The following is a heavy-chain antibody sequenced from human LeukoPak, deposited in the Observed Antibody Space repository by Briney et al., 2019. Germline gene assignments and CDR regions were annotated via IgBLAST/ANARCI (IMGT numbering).Heavy chain of an antibody. Sequence: GGSLRLSCAASGFTFSNYAMTWVRQAPGKRLEWVSAISASGGSTYYADSVKGRFTISRDNAKNSLYLQVASLRGDDTATYYCAREGNDYYYDQWGQGTLVTVSP. J-gene: IGHJ4*02. V-gene: IGHV3-23*01. CDR2: ISASGGST. CDR1: GFTFSNYA. D-gene: IGHD3-16*01. CDR3: AREGNDYYYDQ.